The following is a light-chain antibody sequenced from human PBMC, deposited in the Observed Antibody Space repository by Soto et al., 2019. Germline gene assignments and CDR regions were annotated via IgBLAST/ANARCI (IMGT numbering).Light chain of an antibody. Sequence: EFELTQSPGPLSLSLGERSTLSCRVSRNINGNYLGWYQLKRGQAPRLLIYGTSTRATGIPDRFSGSGSGTDFTLTISRLEPEDFAVYYCQQYGSTLLTFGEGTKVDI. CDR2: GTS. J-gene: IGKJ1*01. CDR3: QQYGSTLLT. CDR1: RNINGNY. V-gene: IGKV3-20*01.